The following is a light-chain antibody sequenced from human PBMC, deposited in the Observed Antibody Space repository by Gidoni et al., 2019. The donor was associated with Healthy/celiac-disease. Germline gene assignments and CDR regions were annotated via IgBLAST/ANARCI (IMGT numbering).Light chain of an antibody. J-gene: IGLJ1*01. CDR2: DVS. CDR3: SSYTSSSRV. V-gene: IGLV2-14*01. Sequence: QSALTQPDSVSGSPGQSITISCTGTSRDVGGYNYVSWYQQHPGKAPKLMIYDVSNRPTGVSNRFSGSKSGNTASLTISGLQAEDEADYYCSSYTSSSRVFGTGTKVTVL. CDR1: SRDVGGYNY.